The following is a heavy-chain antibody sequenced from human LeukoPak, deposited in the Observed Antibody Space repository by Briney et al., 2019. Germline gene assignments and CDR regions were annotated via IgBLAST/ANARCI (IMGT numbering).Heavy chain of an antibody. V-gene: IGHV4-61*01. CDR1: GGSVSSGSYY. CDR2: IYYSGST. CDR3: ARAGAKYYYDSSAYYSTAFDI. D-gene: IGHD3-22*01. Sequence: SETLSLTCTVSGGSVSSGSYYWSWIRQPPGRGLEWIGYIYYSGSTNYNPSLKSRVTISVDTSKKQFSLQLSSVTAADTAVYYCARAGAKYYYDSSAYYSTAFDIWGQGTMVTVSS. J-gene: IGHJ3*02.